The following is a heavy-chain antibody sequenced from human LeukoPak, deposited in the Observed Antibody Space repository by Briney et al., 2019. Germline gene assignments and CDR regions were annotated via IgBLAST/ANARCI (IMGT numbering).Heavy chain of an antibody. J-gene: IGHJ4*02. CDR1: ADSINTYF. D-gene: IGHD5-18*01. CDR2: IYYSGST. Sequence: SETLSLTCTVSADSINTYFWSWIRQPPGKGLEWIGFIYYSGSTSYNPSLQSRVPISLDTSKNQFFLKLTSVTAADTAVYYCARNQRGYSYGPFDYWGQGILVTVSS. V-gene: IGHV4-59*01. CDR3: ARNQRGYSYGPFDY.